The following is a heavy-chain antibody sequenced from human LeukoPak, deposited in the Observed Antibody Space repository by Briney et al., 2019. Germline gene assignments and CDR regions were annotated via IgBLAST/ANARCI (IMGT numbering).Heavy chain of an antibody. J-gene: IGHJ4*02. CDR1: GYFISSGYY. V-gene: IGHV4-38-2*01. D-gene: IGHD1-26*01. CDR2: IYHSGST. CDR3: GKIKTGSSADPFDN. Sequence: PSETLSLTCAVSGYFISSGYYWGWIRQPPEKGLEWMGSIYHSGSTYYNPSLKSRVTISMDTSKNQFAVKLTSVSAADPAVYYCGKIKTGSSADPFDNWRQGTLVTVPS.